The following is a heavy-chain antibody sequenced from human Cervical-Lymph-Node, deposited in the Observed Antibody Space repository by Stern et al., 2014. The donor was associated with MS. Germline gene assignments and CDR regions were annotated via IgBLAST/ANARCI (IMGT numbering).Heavy chain of an antibody. CDR1: GFSFDVYA. CDR2: VRSNRGIK. J-gene: IGHJ6*02. Sequence: EVQLVESGGGLVQPGRSLRLSCAASGFSFDVYAMHWVRQAPGKGLEWVSVVRSNRGIKGYADSVKGRFTISRDNARKSLYLQMNSLRVEDTALYYCAKAPLQDGSNWLFPYYGMDVWGQGTTVTVS. CDR3: AKAPLQDGSNWLFPYYGMDV. D-gene: IGHD5-24*01. V-gene: IGHV3-9*01.